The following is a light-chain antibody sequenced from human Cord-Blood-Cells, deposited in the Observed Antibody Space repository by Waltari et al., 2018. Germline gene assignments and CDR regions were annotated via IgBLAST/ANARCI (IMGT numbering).Light chain of an antibody. J-gene: IGLJ2*01. CDR3: SSYAGSNNLV. CDR1: SSDVAGYNY. V-gene: IGLV2-8*01. CDR2: EVS. Sequence: QSALTQPPSASGSPGQSVTISCTATSSDVAGYNYVSWYQQHPGKAPKLMIYEVSKRPSGVPDRFSGSKSGNTASLTVSGLQAEDEADYYCSSYAGSNNLVFGGGTKLTVL.